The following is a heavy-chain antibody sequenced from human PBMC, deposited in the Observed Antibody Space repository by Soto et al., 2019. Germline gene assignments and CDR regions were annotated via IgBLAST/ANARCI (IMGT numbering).Heavy chain of an antibody. CDR2: RSGSN. CDR3: ARVYDTSNYYVFGWFDP. V-gene: IGHV4-59*01. J-gene: IGHJ5*02. Sequence: SLTCTVSGGSISSYNWGWIRQPPGKGLEWIGYRSGSNNYNPSLKSRVTVSVDTSKNQFSLKLSSVTAADTAMYHCARVYDTSNYYVFGWFDPWGQGTLVTVSS. CDR1: GGSISSYN. D-gene: IGHD3-22*01.